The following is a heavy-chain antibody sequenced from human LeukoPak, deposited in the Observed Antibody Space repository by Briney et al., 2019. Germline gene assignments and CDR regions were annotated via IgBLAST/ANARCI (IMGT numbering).Heavy chain of an antibody. D-gene: IGHD4-17*01. CDR2: IYPGDSDT. J-gene: IGHJ4*02. V-gene: IGHV5-51*01. Sequence: GESLKISCKGSGYSFTSYWIGWVRQMPGKGLEWIGIIYPGDSDTRYRPAFQGQVNISADKSISPASLQWSSLRASDTAMYYCAGPGVYGDYLDYWGQGTLVTVSS. CDR1: GYSFTSYW. CDR3: AGPGVYGDYLDY.